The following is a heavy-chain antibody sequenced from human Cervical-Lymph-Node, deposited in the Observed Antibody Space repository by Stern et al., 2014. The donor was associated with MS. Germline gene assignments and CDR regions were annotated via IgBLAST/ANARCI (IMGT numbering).Heavy chain of an antibody. CDR3: AKDGYNY. CDR1: GYTFTGYY. CDR2: IIPNNGDT. V-gene: IGHV1-2*02. D-gene: IGHD5-24*01. J-gene: IGHJ4*02. Sequence: VQLVESGAEVKKPGASVKVSCKASGYTFTGYYIHWVRQAPGQVLEWMGWIIPNNGDTNYAQNFQGRVTMTRDTSISTAYMELSRLRSDDTAVYYCAKDGYNYWGQGTLVTVSS.